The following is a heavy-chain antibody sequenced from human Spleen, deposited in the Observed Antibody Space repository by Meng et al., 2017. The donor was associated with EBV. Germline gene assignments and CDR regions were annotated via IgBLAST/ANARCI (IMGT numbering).Heavy chain of an antibody. Sequence: QLVQSGAEGKMPGSSVKVSCRASGDTFSSYSINWVRQAPGQGLEWMGGIIPLFQTTYYAQKFQGRITLTADESTSTVSMELSSLRYEDTAMFYCAAGYSSSRARYFQHWGQGTLVTVSS. V-gene: IGHV1-69*01. CDR1: GDTFSSYS. CDR2: IIPLFQTT. CDR3: AAGYSSSRARYFQH. J-gene: IGHJ1*01. D-gene: IGHD6-13*01.